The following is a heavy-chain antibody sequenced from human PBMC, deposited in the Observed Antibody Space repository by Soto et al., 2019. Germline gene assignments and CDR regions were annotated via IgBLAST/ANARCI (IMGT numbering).Heavy chain of an antibody. D-gene: IGHD3-10*01. Sequence: PVGSLRLSCAASGFTFSAYTMNWARQAPGKGLQWVSYINSGTNPIYYADSVKGRFTISRDDARNLLYLQMNSLRDEDTAVYYCARTGVNVGLDVWGQGTTVTVSS. V-gene: IGHV3-48*02. CDR2: INSGTNPI. J-gene: IGHJ6*02. CDR1: GFTFSAYT. CDR3: ARTGVNVGLDV.